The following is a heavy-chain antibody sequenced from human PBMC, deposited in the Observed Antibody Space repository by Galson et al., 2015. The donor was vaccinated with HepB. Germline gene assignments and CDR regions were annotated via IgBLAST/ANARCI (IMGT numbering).Heavy chain of an antibody. D-gene: IGHD2-21*02. CDR3: ARDGHIVVVTANHYYYYYGMDV. V-gene: IGHV3-30-3*01. Sequence: SLRLSCAASGFTFSSYAMHWVRQAPGKGLEWVAVISYDGSNKYYADPVKGRFTISRDNSKNTLYLQMNSLRAEDTAVYYCARDGHIVVVTANHYYYYYGMDVWGQGTTVTVSS. CDR1: GFTFSSYA. J-gene: IGHJ6*02. CDR2: ISYDGSNK.